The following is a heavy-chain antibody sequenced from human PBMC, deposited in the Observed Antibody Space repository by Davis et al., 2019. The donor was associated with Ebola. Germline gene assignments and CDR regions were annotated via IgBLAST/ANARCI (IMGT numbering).Heavy chain of an antibody. CDR3: TSTDRTFDY. CDR1: GFTFSGSA. Sequence: GESLKISCAASGFTFSGSAMHWVRQAPGKGLAWVGRIRSKANSYATAHAASVKGRFTIPRDDSKNTAYLQMNRLKTEDTAVYYCTSTDRTFDYWGQGTLVTVSS. V-gene: IGHV3-73*01. CDR2: IRSKANSYAT. J-gene: IGHJ4*02. D-gene: IGHD1-14*01.